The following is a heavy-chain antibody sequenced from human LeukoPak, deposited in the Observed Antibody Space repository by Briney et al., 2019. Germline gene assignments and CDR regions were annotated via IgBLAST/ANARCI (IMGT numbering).Heavy chain of an antibody. J-gene: IGHJ4*02. CDR3: ARDLIPAGYDSSWGLNY. CDR2: ISAYNGNT. CDR1: GYTFTSYG. Sequence: GASVKVSCKASGYTFTSYGISWVRQVPGQGLEWMGWISAYNGNTNYAQKLQGRVTMTTDTSTSTAYMELRSLRSDDTAVYYCARDLIPAGYDSSWGLNYWGQGTLVTVSS. D-gene: IGHD3-22*01. V-gene: IGHV1-18*01.